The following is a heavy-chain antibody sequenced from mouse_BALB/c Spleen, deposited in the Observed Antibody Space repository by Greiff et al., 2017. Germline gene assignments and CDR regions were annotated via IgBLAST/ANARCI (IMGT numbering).Heavy chain of an antibody. D-gene: IGHD2-3*01. Sequence: VQLKESGPGLVKPSQSLSLTCTVTGYSITSDYAWNWIRQFPGNKLEWMGYISYSGSTSYNPSLKSRISITRDTSKNQFFLQLNSVTTEDTATYYCARYDGYFWYFDVWGAGTTVTVSS. CDR3: ARYDGYFWYFDV. CDR2: ISYSGST. CDR1: GYSITSDYA. J-gene: IGHJ1*01. V-gene: IGHV3-2*02.